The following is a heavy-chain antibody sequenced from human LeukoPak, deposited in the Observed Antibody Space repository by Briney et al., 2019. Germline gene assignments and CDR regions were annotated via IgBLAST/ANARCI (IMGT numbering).Heavy chain of an antibody. Sequence: ASVTVSCKASGYTFTSYGISWVRQAPGQGLECMGWINPYNGNTNYALKVQGTVTMTTDTSTSTAYLELRSLRSDDTAIYYCAREIYGRFDYWGQGTLVTVSS. D-gene: IGHD4-17*01. V-gene: IGHV1-18*01. J-gene: IGHJ4*02. CDR3: AREIYGRFDY. CDR1: GYTFTSYG. CDR2: INPYNGNT.